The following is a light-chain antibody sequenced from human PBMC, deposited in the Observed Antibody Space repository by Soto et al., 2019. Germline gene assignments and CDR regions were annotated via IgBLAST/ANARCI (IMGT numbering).Light chain of an antibody. V-gene: IGKV3-15*01. J-gene: IGKJ5*01. CDR3: QQYNNWPWT. CDR1: QSISDT. CDR2: GAS. Sequence: EIVMTQSPATLSVSPGGRATLSCRASQSISDTLAWYQQKPGQAPRLLIYGASTRAPGFPARFSGSGSGTDFTLTISRLQSEDFAVYYCQQYNNWPWTFGQGTRLEIK.